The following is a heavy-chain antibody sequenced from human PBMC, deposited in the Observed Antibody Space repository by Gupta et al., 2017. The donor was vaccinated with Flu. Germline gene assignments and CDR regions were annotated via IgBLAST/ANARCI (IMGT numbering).Heavy chain of an antibody. CDR1: GGPVSNHY. D-gene: IGHD2-15*01. Sequence: QVQLQESGPGLVKPSETLSLTCTVSGGPVSNHYWSWIRQPPGKELEWIGHIYYRGRTNYNPSPESRLSIFVDTSNNQFALKLTSVTAADTAFYYCAGRRAYCSGGSCPPSDYWGRGVLVTVSS. CDR3: AGRRAYCSGGSCPPSDY. J-gene: IGHJ4*02. V-gene: IGHV4-59*08. CDR2: IYYRGRT.